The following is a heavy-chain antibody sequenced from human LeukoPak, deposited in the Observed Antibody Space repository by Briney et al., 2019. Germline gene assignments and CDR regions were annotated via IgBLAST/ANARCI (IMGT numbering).Heavy chain of an antibody. CDR1: GFTFSNNW. V-gene: IGHV3-7*05. J-gene: IGHJ2*01. CDR2: IKQDGSEK. D-gene: IGHD2-21*01. CDR3: ARRLWFKDYYFDV. Sequence: TGGSLRLSCAASGFTFSNNWMSWVRQAPGKGLEWVANIKQDGSEKYYVDSVKGRFTISRDNAKNSLYLQMNSLRAEDTAVYYCARRLWFKDYYFDVWGRGTLVTVS.